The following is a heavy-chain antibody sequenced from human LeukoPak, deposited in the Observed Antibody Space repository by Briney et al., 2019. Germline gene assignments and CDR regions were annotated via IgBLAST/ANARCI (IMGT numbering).Heavy chain of an antibody. CDR3: VRLGSTSPGNGYKLFDQ. D-gene: IGHD2-2*01. CDR2: IKQDETEK. J-gene: IGHJ4*02. Sequence: GGSLRLSCTASGFTFSNFWMGWVRQAPGKGLEWVANIKQDETEKFYLGSVKGRFTISRDNAKNSLYLQMNSLRVEDTALYYRVRLGSTSPGNGYKLFDQWGQGTLVTVSS. V-gene: IGHV3-7*03. CDR1: GFTFSNFW.